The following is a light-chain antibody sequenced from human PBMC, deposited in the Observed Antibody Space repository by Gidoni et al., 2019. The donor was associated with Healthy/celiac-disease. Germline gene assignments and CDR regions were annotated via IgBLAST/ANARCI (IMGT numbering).Light chain of an antibody. CDR1: QSISSW. Sequence: DIQMTQSPSTLSASVGDRVTITCLASQSISSWLAWYQQKPGKAPKLLIYDASSLESGVPSRFSGRGSGTEFTLTISSLQPDDFATYSCQQYNSYSPYTFGQGTKLEIQ. CDR3: QQYNSYSPYT. J-gene: IGKJ2*01. CDR2: DAS. V-gene: IGKV1-5*01.